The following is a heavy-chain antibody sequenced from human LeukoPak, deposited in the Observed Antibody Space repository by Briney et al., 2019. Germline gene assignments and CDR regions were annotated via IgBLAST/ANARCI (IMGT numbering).Heavy chain of an antibody. J-gene: IGHJ6*02. Sequence: ASVKVSCKASGYTFTSYGISWLRQAPGQGLEWMGWMSAYNGNTKYSQKFQGRVTITRDTSASTAYMELSSLRSEDTAVYYCATSGAKDYYYYYGMDVWGQGAAVTVSS. V-gene: IGHV1-18*01. CDR1: GYTFTSYG. CDR3: ATSGAKDYYYYYGMDV. CDR2: MSAYNGNT. D-gene: IGHD1-26*01.